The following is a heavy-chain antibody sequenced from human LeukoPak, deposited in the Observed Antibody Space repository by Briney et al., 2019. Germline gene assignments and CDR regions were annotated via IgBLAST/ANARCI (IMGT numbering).Heavy chain of an antibody. Sequence: SETPSLTCAVYGGSFSGYYWSWIRQPPGKGLEWIGEINHSGSTNYNPSLKSRVTISVDTSKNQFSLKLSSVTAADTAVYYCARGTTQLRFLEWLPRPYFDYWGQGTLVTVSS. V-gene: IGHV4-34*01. J-gene: IGHJ4*02. D-gene: IGHD3-3*01. CDR3: ARGTTQLRFLEWLPRPYFDY. CDR1: GGSFSGYY. CDR2: INHSGST.